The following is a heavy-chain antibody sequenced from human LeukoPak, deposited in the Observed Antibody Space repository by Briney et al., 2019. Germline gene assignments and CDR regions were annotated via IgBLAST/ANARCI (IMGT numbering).Heavy chain of an antibody. Sequence: GGSLRLSCAASGFTFSSYGMQWVRQAPGKGLEWVAFIRYDGSNKYYADSVKGRFTISRDNSKNTLYLQMNSLRAEDTAVYYCAKDPPGAVAGTVYWGQGTLVTVSS. D-gene: IGHD6-19*01. CDR2: IRYDGSNK. J-gene: IGHJ4*02. CDR1: GFTFSSYG. CDR3: AKDPPGAVAGTVY. V-gene: IGHV3-30*02.